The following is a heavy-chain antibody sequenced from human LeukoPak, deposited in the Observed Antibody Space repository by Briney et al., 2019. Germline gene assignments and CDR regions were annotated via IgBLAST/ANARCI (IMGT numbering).Heavy chain of an antibody. CDR1: GGSFSGYY. CDR2: IYYSEST. CDR3: ARRACSGGSCYSQRGAFDI. Sequence: SETLSLTCAVYGGSFSGYYWSWIRQPPGKGLEWIGSIYYSESTYYNPSLKSRVTISIDTSKNQFSLKLSSVTAADTAVYYCARRACSGGSCYSQRGAFDIWGQGTMVTVSS. V-gene: IGHV4-34*01. J-gene: IGHJ3*02. D-gene: IGHD2-15*01.